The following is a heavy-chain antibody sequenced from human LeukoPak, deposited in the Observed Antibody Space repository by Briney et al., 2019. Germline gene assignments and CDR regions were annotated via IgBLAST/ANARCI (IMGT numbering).Heavy chain of an antibody. D-gene: IGHD3-10*01. V-gene: IGHV3-72*01. CDR1: GSTFSDHY. CDR2: IRNKANSYTT. J-gene: IGHJ6*02. CDR3: ARYYYGSGSSRGMDV. Sequence: GGSLRLSCAASGSTFSDHYMDWARQAPGKGLEWVGRIRNKANSYTTEYAASVKGRFTISRDDSKKSLYLQMSSLITDDTAVYYCARYYYGSGSSRGMDVWGQGTTVTVSS.